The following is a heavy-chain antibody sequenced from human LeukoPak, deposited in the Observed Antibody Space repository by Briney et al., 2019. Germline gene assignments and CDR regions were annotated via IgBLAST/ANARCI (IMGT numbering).Heavy chain of an antibody. D-gene: IGHD1-1*01. V-gene: IGHV3-23*01. CDR1: GFTLSSYA. J-gene: IGHJ4*02. CDR3: ANSERSNWNYYFDY. Sequence: PGGSLRLSCAASGFTLSSYAMTWVRQAPGKGLEWVSTISGGGSTYYADSVKGRFTISRDNSKNTLYLQVNSLRAEDTAVYYCANSERSNWNYYFDYWGQGTLVTVSS. CDR2: ISGGGST.